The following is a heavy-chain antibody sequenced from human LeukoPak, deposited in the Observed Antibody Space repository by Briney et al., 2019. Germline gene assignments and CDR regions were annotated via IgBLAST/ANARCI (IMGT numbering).Heavy chain of an antibody. CDR1: GFTLSSFE. Sequence: GGSLRLSCAASGFTLSSFEMNWVRQAPGKGLEWVSYISSSGSTIYYADSVKGRFTISRDNAKNSLYLQMNSLRAEDTAVYYCARDNSVGDTAWWFDPWGQGTLVTVSS. CDR2: ISSSGSTI. J-gene: IGHJ5*02. D-gene: IGHD1-26*01. V-gene: IGHV3-48*03. CDR3: ARDNSVGDTAWWFDP.